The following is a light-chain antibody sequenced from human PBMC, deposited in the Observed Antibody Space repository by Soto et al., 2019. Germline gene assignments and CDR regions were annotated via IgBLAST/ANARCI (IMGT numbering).Light chain of an antibody. J-gene: IGLJ2*01. CDR2: LNSDGSH. CDR3: QTWGTGIVV. V-gene: IGLV4-69*01. CDR1: SGHSSYA. Sequence: VLTQSPSASASLGASVKLTCPLSSGHSSYAIAWHQQQPEKGPRYLMKLNSDGSHSKGDGIPDRFSGSSSGAERYLTISSLQSEDEADYYCQTWGTGIVVFGGGTKLTVL.